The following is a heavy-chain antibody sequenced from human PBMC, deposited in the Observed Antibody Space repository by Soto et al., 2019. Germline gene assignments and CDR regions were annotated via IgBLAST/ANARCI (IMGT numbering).Heavy chain of an antibody. J-gene: IGHJ4*02. CDR3: AGDPLGYSRSHFFDQ. Sequence: QVQLQESGPGLVKPSETLSVTCSVSGASVSSGSHYWSWIRQSPANGLEWIGFIYYSGTTKYNPSLQRRVTLSSDTSKNQFTLKVSSGTAADTAVYFCAGDPLGYSRSHFFDQWGQGPLVTVSS. CDR1: GASVSSGSHY. CDR2: IYYSGTT. V-gene: IGHV4-61*01. D-gene: IGHD6-13*01.